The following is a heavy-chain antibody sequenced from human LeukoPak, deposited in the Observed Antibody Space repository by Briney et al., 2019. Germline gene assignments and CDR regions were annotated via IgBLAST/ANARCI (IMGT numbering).Heavy chain of an antibody. J-gene: IGHJ4*02. CDR3: AGGKSYDILTGYHTPIDY. D-gene: IGHD3-9*01. V-gene: IGHV4-59*12. CDR1: GGSISSYY. Sequence: SETLSLTCTVSGGSISSYYWSWIRQPPGKGLEWIGYIYYSGSTNYNPSLKSRVTMSVDTSKNQFSLKLSSVTAADTAVYYCAGGKSYDILTGYHTPIDYWGQGTLVTVSS. CDR2: IYYSGST.